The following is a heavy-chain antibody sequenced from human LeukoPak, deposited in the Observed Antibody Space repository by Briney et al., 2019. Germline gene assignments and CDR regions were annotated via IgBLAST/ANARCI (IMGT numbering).Heavy chain of an antibody. CDR2: IYYSGST. CDR3: ARNHDFWSGYPNWFDP. Sequence: SETLSLTCTVSGGSISSYYWSWIRQPPGKGLEWIGYIYYSGSTNYNPSLKSRVTISVDTSKNQFSLQLSSVTAADTAVYYCARNHDFWSGYPNWFDPWGQGTLVTVSS. CDR1: GGSISSYY. J-gene: IGHJ5*02. D-gene: IGHD3-3*01. V-gene: IGHV4-59*08.